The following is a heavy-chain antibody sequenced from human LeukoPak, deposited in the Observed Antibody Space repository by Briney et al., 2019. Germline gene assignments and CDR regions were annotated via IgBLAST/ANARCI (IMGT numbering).Heavy chain of an antibody. V-gene: IGHV4-39*01. CDR1: GGSISGSSYY. J-gene: IGHJ4*02. Sequence: PSETLSLTCSVSGGSISGSSYYWGWSRQPPGKGLEWIGSIYYSRSTYYNPSLKSRVIISVDTAKNQFSLKLSPVTAADTAVYYCARHADSGFGQLAFDYWGQGTLVTVSS. CDR2: IYYSRST. D-gene: IGHD3-10*01. CDR3: ARHADSGFGQLAFDY.